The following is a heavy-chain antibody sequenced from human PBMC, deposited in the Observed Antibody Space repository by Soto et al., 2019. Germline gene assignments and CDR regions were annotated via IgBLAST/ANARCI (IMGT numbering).Heavy chain of an antibody. Sequence: PAETLSPTCSVSGGSLSMYCGSWLRPPPGKGLEWIGYIYYSGSTNYNPSLKSRVTISVDTSKNQFSLKLSSVTAADTAVYYCARHWVRRNETEGYSGYDYYFDYWGQGTLVTVSS. J-gene: IGHJ4*02. V-gene: IGHV4-59*08. CDR3: ARHWVRRNETEGYSGYDYYFDY. CDR1: GGSLSMYC. CDR2: IYYSGST. D-gene: IGHD5-12*01.